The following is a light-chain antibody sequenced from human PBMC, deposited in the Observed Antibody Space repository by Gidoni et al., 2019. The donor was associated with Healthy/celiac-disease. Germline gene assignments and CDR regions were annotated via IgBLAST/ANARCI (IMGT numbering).Light chain of an antibody. J-gene: IGKJ2*01. CDR2: DAS. V-gene: IGKV1-33*01. CDR3: QQYDNLTMYT. CDR1: QDISNS. Sequence: DIQMTPSPSSLSESVGDRVTITCQANQDISNSLNWYQQKPGKAPKLLIYDASNLETGVPSRFSGSGSGTDFTFTISSLQPEDIATYYCQQYDNLTMYTFGQGTKLEIK.